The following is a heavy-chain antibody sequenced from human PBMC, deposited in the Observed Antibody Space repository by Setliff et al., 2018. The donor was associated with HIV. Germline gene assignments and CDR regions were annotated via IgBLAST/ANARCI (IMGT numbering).Heavy chain of an antibody. D-gene: IGHD2-21*01. J-gene: IGHJ4*02. CDR2: IQTSEGT. Sequence: SETLSLTCTVSGGSISSHYWSWIRQSAGKGLEWIGRIQTSEGTKYNPSLNSRVTVSIDTPKNQFSLDLTSVTAADTAVYYCARDRSGSSIGEEFDYWGQGTLVTVSS. CDR3: ARDRSGSSIGEEFDY. V-gene: IGHV4-4*07. CDR1: GGSISSHY.